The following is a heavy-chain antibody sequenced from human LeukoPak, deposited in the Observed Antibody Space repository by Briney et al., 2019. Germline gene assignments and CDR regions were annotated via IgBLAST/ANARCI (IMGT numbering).Heavy chain of an antibody. Sequence: ASVKVSCKASGGTFSSYAISWVRQAPGQGLEWMGGIIPIFGVANYAQKFQGRVTITADKSTSTAYMELSSLRSEDTAVYYCARAPPVEVTTFYYYYYMDVWGKGTTVTVSS. CDR2: IIPIFGVA. CDR3: ARAPPVEVTTFYYYYYMDV. V-gene: IGHV1-69*10. D-gene: IGHD4-11*01. J-gene: IGHJ6*03. CDR1: GGTFSSYA.